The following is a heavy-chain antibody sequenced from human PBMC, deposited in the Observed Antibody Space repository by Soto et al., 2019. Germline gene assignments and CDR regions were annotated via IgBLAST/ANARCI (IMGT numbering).Heavy chain of an antibody. CDR2: INTKLGDT. V-gene: IGHV1-2*02. J-gene: IGHJ6*02. Sequence: QVQLVQSGAEVKEPGDSVRVSCDASGDTFTAYYIHWVRQVPGQGLEWMGWINTKLGDTTYAQDFKGRVTLTRDMSISTVYMELRRLTSDDTAIYYCARNMDYFYGPGTGNGHGVWGQGTTVTVFS. CDR1: GDTFTAYY. CDR3: ARNMDYFYGPGTGNGHGV. D-gene: IGHD3-10*01.